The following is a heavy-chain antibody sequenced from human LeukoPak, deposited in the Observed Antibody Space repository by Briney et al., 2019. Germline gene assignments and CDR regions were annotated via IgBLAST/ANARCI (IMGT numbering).Heavy chain of an antibody. CDR1: GGTFSSYA. V-gene: IGHV1-69*13. Sequence: SVKVSCKASGGTFSSYAISWVRQAPGQGLEWMGGIISIFGTANYAQKFQGRVTITADESTSTAYMELSSLRSEDTAVYYCARVEDYGESWFDPWGQGTLVTVSS. D-gene: IGHD4-17*01. J-gene: IGHJ5*02. CDR3: ARVEDYGESWFDP. CDR2: IISIFGTA.